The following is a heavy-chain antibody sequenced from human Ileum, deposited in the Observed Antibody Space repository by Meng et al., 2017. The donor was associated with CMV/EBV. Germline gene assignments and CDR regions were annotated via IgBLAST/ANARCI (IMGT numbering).Heavy chain of an antibody. Sequence: SCTPSGFRFSNYYMVWVRQAPGKGLEWVGRIKNKANNCTAEYAASVKGRFTISRDDSENSLYLQMNSLKTEDTAVYYCGRENDHCDYWGRGTLVTVSS. V-gene: IGHV3-72*01. CDR2: IKNKANNCTA. J-gene: IGHJ4*02. D-gene: IGHD1-1*01. CDR3: GRENDHCDY. CDR1: GFRFSNYY.